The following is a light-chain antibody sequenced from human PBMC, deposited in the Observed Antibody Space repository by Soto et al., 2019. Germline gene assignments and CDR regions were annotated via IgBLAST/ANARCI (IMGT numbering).Light chain of an antibody. CDR3: QQYNNWPPVT. Sequence: DIQMNQSPSSLSASVGDRVTITCQASQTISTYLNWYQQKPGKAPKLLIYDASSLESGVPSRFSGSGSGTEFTLTISSLQPDDFATYYCQQYNNWPPVTFGGGTKVDIK. CDR1: QTISTY. J-gene: IGKJ4*01. CDR2: DAS. V-gene: IGKV1-5*01.